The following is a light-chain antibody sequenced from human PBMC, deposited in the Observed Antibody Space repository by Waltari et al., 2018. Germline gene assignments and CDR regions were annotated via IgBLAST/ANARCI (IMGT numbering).Light chain of an antibody. V-gene: IGLV1-44*01. J-gene: IGLJ3*02. CDR1: RSNIGNNI. CDR2: NNN. CDR3: AAWDDSLEGWV. Sequence: QSVLTQPPSASGTPGQRVTIPCFGSRSNIGNNIVSCYLKVPGTAPKLLIYNNNQRPSGVPERCSGSKSGTSASLAISWLQSEDEAEYSCAAWDDSLEGWVFGGGTRLTVL.